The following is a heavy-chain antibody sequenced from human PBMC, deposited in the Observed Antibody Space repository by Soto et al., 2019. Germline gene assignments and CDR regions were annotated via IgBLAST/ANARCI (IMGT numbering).Heavy chain of an antibody. D-gene: IGHD6-13*01. CDR2: IIPIFGTA. J-gene: IGHJ6*02. V-gene: IGHV1-69*12. Sequence: QVQLVQSGAEVKKPGSSVKVSCKASGGTFSSYAISWVRQAPGQGLEWMGGIIPIFGTANYAQKFQGRVTITADASTSTAYMELSTLRSEDTAVYYCARGGRGSSWYGDYYYGLDVWGQGTTVTVSS. CDR1: GGTFSSYA. CDR3: ARGGRGSSWYGDYYYGLDV.